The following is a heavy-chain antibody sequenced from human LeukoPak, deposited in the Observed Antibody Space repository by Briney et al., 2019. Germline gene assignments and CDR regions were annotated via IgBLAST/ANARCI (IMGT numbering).Heavy chain of an antibody. D-gene: IGHD3-22*01. Sequence: GRSLRLSCAASGFTFSSYAMHWVRQAPGKGLEWVAVISYDGSNKYYADSVKGRFTISRDNSKNTLYLQMNSLRAEDTAVYYCARDYDSSGSDYWGQGTLVTVSS. CDR1: GFTFSSYA. CDR2: ISYDGSNK. J-gene: IGHJ4*02. V-gene: IGHV3-30-3*01. CDR3: ARDYDSSGSDY.